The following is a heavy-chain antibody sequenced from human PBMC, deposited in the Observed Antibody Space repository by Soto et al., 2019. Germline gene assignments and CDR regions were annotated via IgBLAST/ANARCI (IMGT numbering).Heavy chain of an antibody. CDR3: ARAEPLELPGGAFDI. CDR1: GYTFTSYY. CDR2: INPSGGST. D-gene: IGHD1-26*01. J-gene: IGHJ3*02. V-gene: IGHV1-46*01. Sequence: ASVKVSCKASGYTFTSYYMHWVRQAPGQGLEWMGIINPSGGSTSYAQKFQGRVTMTRDTSTSTVYIELSSLRSEDTAVYYCARAEPLELPGGAFDIWGQGTMVTVSS.